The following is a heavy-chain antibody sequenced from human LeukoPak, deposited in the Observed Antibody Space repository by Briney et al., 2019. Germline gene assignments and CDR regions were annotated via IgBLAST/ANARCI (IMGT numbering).Heavy chain of an antibody. CDR1: GFTFSDYA. V-gene: IGHV3-64D*09. CDR2: ITSNGGST. CDR3: VKGVAARLDY. Sequence: GGSLRLSCSASGFTFSDYAIHWVRQAPGKGLEYVSGITSNGGSTYYADSVKGRFTISRDNSKNALYLQMSSLRAEDTAIYYCVKGVAARLDYWGQGTLVTVSS. J-gene: IGHJ4*02. D-gene: IGHD6-6*01.